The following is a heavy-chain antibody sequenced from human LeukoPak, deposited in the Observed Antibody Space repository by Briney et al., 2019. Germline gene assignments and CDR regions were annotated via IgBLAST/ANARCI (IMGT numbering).Heavy chain of an antibody. D-gene: IGHD6-19*01. CDR2: INRSGST. Sequence: SETLSLTCAVYGGSFSGYYWSWLREPPGKGLEWIGEINRSGSTNYKPPHKTLVTIQVATSKNQFSLKLSSVTSADTAVYYCARCGVSGYSSGWYCDYWGQGTLVTVSS. CDR1: GGSFSGYY. V-gene: IGHV4-34*01. J-gene: IGHJ4*02. CDR3: ARCGVSGYSSGWYCDY.